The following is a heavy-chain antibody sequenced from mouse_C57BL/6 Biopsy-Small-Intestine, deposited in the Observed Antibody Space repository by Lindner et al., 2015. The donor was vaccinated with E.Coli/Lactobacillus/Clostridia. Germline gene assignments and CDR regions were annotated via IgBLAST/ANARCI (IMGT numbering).Heavy chain of an antibody. CDR1: GYAFSSYW. D-gene: IGHD2-2*01. Sequence: VQLQESGAELVKPGASVKISCKASGYAFSSYWMNWVKQRPGKGLEWIGQIYPGDGDTNYNGKFKGKATLTADKSSSTAYMQLSSLTSEDSAVYFCARFGYDVRFAYWGQGTLVTVSA. J-gene: IGHJ3*01. V-gene: IGHV1-80*01. CDR3: ARFGYDVRFAY. CDR2: IYPGDGDT.